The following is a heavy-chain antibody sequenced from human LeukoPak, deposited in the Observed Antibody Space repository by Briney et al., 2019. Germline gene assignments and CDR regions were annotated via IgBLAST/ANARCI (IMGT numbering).Heavy chain of an antibody. D-gene: IGHD5-24*01. CDR3: ASRGEMANREIYFDY. CDR2: IIPIFGIA. J-gene: IGHJ4*02. Sequence: SVKVSCKASGGTFSSYAISWVRQAPGEGLEGMGRIIPIFGIANYAQKFQGRVAITADKSTSTAYMELSSLRSEDTAVYYCASRGEMANREIYFDYWGQGTLVTVSS. V-gene: IGHV1-69*17. CDR1: GGTFSSYA.